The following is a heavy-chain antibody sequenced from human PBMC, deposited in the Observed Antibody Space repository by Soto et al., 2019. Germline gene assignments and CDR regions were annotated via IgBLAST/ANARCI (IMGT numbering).Heavy chain of an antibody. Sequence: SETLSLTCTVSGGSISSGGYYWSWIRQHPGKGLEWIGYIYYSGSTYYNPSLKSRVTISVDTSKNQFSLKLSSVTAADTAVYYCARDRRQLPHPPYYYYGMDVWGQGTTVTVSS. CDR1: GGSISSGGYY. J-gene: IGHJ6*02. CDR2: IYYSGST. V-gene: IGHV4-31*03. D-gene: IGHD2-2*01. CDR3: ARDRRQLPHPPYYYYGMDV.